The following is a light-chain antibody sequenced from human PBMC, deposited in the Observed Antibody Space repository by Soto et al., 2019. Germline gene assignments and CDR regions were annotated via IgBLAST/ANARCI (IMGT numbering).Light chain of an antibody. CDR3: CSLASSNTWV. V-gene: IGLV2-8*01. Sequence: QSALTQPPSASGSPGQSVTISCTGTSSDVGAYNYVSWYQQHAGKAPKLVIYEVTKRPSGVPDRFSGYKSANTASLTVSGLLAEEEAYYYCCSLASSNTWVFGGGTKVTVL. CDR1: SSDVGAYNY. J-gene: IGLJ3*02. CDR2: EVT.